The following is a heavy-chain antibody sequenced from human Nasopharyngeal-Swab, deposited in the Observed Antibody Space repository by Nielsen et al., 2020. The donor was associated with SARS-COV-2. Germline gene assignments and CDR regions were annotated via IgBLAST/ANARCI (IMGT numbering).Heavy chain of an antibody. V-gene: IGHV3-30*04. D-gene: IGHD1-26*01. Sequence: GGSLRLSCAASGFTFSSYAMHWVRQAPGKGLEWVAVISYDGSNKYYADSVKGRFTISRDNSKNTLYLQMNSLRAEDTAVYYCARVRDGSYQAAFDIWGQGTMVTVSS. CDR2: ISYDGSNK. J-gene: IGHJ3*02. CDR1: GFTFSSYA. CDR3: ARVRDGSYQAAFDI.